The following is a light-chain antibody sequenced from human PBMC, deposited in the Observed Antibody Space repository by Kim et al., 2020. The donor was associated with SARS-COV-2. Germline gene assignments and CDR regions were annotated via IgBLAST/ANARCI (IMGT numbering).Light chain of an antibody. CDR2: DVS. CDR1: RRAVSGYNY. V-gene: IGLV2-14*03. J-gene: IGLJ3*02. CDR3: SSYTSSSTRV. Sequence: LFTHSFTATRRAVSGYNYVSLYQLPPGKAPTLVLYDVSDPPSGVSNRFSGSKSGDTASLTISGLQAEDEADYYCSSYTSSSTRVFGGGTQLTVL.